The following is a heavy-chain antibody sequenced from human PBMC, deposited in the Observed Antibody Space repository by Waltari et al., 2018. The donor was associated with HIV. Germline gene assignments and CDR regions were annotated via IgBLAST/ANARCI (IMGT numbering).Heavy chain of an antibody. CDR2: IKTDGSST. CDR1: GFTFSSYW. Sequence: EVQLVESGGGLVQPGGSLRLSCAAPGFTFSSYWMHWVRQAPGKGLVWVSRIKTDGSSTSYADSVKGRFTISRDNAKNTLYLQMNSLRVEDTALYYCARAIYGDSPGTDYWGQGTLVTVSS. J-gene: IGHJ4*02. CDR3: ARAIYGDSPGTDY. D-gene: IGHD4-17*01. V-gene: IGHV3-74*01.